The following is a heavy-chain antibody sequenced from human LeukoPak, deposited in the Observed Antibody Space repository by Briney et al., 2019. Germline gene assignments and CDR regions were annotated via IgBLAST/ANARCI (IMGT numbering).Heavy chain of an antibody. Sequence: GGSLRLSCAASGFTFSSYAMSLVRQAPRKGLEWVSAISGSGGSTYYADSVKGRFTISRDNSKNTLYLQMNSLRAEDTAVYYCAKAGRITIFGVVIASGRGGMDVWGQGTTVTVSS. CDR2: ISGSGGST. D-gene: IGHD3-3*01. V-gene: IGHV3-23*01. CDR1: GFTFSSYA. J-gene: IGHJ6*02. CDR3: AKAGRITIFGVVIASGRGGMDV.